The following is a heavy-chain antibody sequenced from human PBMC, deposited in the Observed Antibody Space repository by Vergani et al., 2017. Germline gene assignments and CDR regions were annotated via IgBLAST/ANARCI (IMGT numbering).Heavy chain of an antibody. Sequence: QVQLVESGGGVVQPGGSLRLSCAASGFTFNSYAMHWVRQAPGKGLEWVAVVWYDGSNKHYADSVKGRFTISRDNSKNTVYLQMNSLRVEDTAVYYCARGVSGWYVWFDPWGQGTLVTVSS. V-gene: IGHV3-33*01. CDR1: GFTFNSYA. J-gene: IGHJ5*02. D-gene: IGHD6-19*01. CDR3: ARGVSGWYVWFDP. CDR2: VWYDGSNK.